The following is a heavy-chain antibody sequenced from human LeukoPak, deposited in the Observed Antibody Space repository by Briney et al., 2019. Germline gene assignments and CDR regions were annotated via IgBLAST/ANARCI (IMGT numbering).Heavy chain of an antibody. CDR3: AKDYYDSDGYYLGRPLDI. CDR1: GYTFTSYD. V-gene: IGHV1-8*01. J-gene: IGHJ3*02. Sequence: GASVKVSCKASGYTFTSYDINWVRQATGQGLEWMGWMNPNSGNTGYAQKLQGRVTMTTDTSTSTAYMELRSLRSDDTAVYYCAKDYYDSDGYYLGRPLDIWGQGTTVTVSS. CDR2: MNPNSGNT. D-gene: IGHD3-22*01.